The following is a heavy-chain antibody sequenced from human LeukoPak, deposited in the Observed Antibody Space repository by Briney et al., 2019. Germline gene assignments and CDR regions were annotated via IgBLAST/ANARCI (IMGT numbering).Heavy chain of an antibody. D-gene: IGHD3-10*01. V-gene: IGHV4-4*09. J-gene: IGHJ5*02. CDR3: ARLLGWFGESRLDP. CDR1: GGSISSYY. CDR2: IYTSGST. Sequence: SETLSLTCTVSGGSISSYYWSWIRQPPGKGLEWIGYIYTSGSTNYNPSLKSRVTISVDTSKNQFSLKLSSVTAADTAVYYCARLLGWFGESRLDPWGQGTLVTVSS.